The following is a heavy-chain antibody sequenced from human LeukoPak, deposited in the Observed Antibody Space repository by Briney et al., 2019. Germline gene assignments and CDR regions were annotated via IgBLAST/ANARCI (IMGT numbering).Heavy chain of an antibody. CDR3: ARHATVTWFGEHDAFDI. CDR2: IYYSGST. Sequence: SETLSLTCTVSGGSISSSTFYWGWIRQPPGKGLEWIGNIYYSGSTYYNPSLKSRVTISVDTSKNQFSLKLSSVTAADTAVYYCARHATVTWFGEHDAFDIWGQGTMVTVSS. J-gene: IGHJ3*02. D-gene: IGHD3-10*01. V-gene: IGHV4-39*01. CDR1: GGSISSSTFY.